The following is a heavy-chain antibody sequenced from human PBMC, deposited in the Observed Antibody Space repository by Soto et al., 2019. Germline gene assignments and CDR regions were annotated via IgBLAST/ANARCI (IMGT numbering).Heavy chain of an antibody. CDR2: IKEDGSEK. Sequence: GGSLRLSCAASGFTFSSYWMSWVRQAPGKGLEWVANIKEDGSEKDYVDSVKGRFTISRDDAKNSLYLQMNSLRAEDTAVYYCARGRYGMDVWGQGTTVTVSS. J-gene: IGHJ6*02. CDR3: ARGRYGMDV. V-gene: IGHV3-7*01. CDR1: GFTFSSYW.